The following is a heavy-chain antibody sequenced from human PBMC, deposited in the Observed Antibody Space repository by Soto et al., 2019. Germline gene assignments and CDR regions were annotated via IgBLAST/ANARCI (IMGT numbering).Heavy chain of an antibody. D-gene: IGHD6-25*01. CDR3: ARDQRLGYYFGMYV. CDR1: GISHSTSGIC. Sequence: SGPTLVNPTQTLTLTCTFSGISHSTSGICVRWIRQPPGKAMERLALIDWDDDKHYSTSLKTRLTISKDKSKNQVVNKMTNMEPVDTATYYCARDQRLGYYFGMYVWAQAATVTISS. V-gene: IGHV2-70*01. J-gene: IGHJ6*02. CDR2: IDWDDDK.